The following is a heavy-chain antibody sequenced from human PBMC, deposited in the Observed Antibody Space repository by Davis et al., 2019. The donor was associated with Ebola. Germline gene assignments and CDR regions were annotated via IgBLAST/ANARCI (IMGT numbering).Heavy chain of an antibody. CDR3: ARHGDSSGCDY. D-gene: IGHD6-19*01. CDR1: GGSISSSSYY. V-gene: IGHV4-39*01. J-gene: IGHJ4*02. CDR2: IYYSGST. Sequence: PSETLSLTCTVSGGSISSSSYYWGWIRQPPGKGLEWIGSIYYSGSTYYNPSLKSRVTISVDTSKNQFSLKLSSVTAADTAVYYCARHGDSSGCDYWGQGTLVTVSS.